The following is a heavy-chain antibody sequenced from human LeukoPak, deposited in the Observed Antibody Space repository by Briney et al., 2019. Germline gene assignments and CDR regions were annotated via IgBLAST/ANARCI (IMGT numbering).Heavy chain of an antibody. D-gene: IGHD5-12*01. Sequence: GGSLRLSCIASGFNFGDHGMSWFRQAPGKGLEWVSFIRSKMYGETADYAASVKGRFTISRDDSNSITYLQVNSLKTEDTAVYHCVRDGRGYSTAYFDSWGLGTLVTVSS. CDR2: IRSKMYGETA. CDR3: VRDGRGYSTAYFDS. V-gene: IGHV3-49*03. CDR1: GFNFGDHG. J-gene: IGHJ4*02.